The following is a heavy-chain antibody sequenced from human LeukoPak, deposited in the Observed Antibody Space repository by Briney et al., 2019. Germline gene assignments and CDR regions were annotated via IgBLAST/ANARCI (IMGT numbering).Heavy chain of an antibody. CDR1: GFSSRTYW. J-gene: IGHJ4*02. Sequence: GGSLRLSCAASGFSSRTYWMSWVRQAPGEGLEWVACIKQDGSETHYVDSVKGRFTISRDNAKNSLYLQMNSLRAEDTAVYYCAGDGNGYCSGGTCYSCPDYWGQGTLVTVSS. D-gene: IGHD2-15*01. V-gene: IGHV3-7*01. CDR3: AGDGNGYCSGGTCYSCPDY. CDR2: IKQDGSET.